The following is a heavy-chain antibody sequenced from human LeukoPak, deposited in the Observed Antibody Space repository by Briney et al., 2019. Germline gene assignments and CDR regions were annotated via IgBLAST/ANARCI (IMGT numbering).Heavy chain of an antibody. J-gene: IGHJ4*02. CDR2: IKQDGSEK. D-gene: IGHD5-12*01. V-gene: IGHV3-7*01. CDR3: AKGGVASHLGY. Sequence: GGSLRLSCAASGFIFSNYWMSWVRQAPGKGLEWVANIKQDGSEKYYVDSVKGGFTVSRDNTKNSMYLQMNSLRAKDTAVYYCAKGGVASHLGYWGQGTLVTVSS. CDR1: GFIFSNYW.